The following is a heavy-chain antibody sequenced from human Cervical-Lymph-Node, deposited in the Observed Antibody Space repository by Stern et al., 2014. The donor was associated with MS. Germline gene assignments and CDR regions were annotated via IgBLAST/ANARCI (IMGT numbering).Heavy chain of an antibody. CDR1: GFPFSSSG. V-gene: IGHV3-33*01. CDR2: AWYDGSTG. J-gene: IGHJ4*02. Sequence: VQLVQSGGGVVQPGTSLSLSCAASGFPFSSSGLPWVRQAPGTGLEWVALAWYDGSTGYYKNSVKGRCTISRDNSKNTLSLQMNSLTAEDTAVYYCARGHIPYAYNYLFDYWGQGTLVTVSS. CDR3: ARGHIPYAYNYLFDY. D-gene: IGHD5-24*01.